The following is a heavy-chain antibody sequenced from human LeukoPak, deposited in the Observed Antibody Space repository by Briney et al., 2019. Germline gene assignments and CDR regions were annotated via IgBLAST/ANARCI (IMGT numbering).Heavy chain of an antibody. J-gene: IGHJ4*02. D-gene: IGHD6-13*01. CDR1: GYTFTSYY. CDR3: ARSKRSGQQPGRSLIDY. V-gene: IGHV1-46*01. CDR2: INPSGGST. Sequence: ASVKVSCKASGYTFTSYYMHWVRQAPGQGLEWMGIINPSGGSTSYAQKFQGRVTMTRDTSISTAYMELSRLRSDDTAVYYCARSKRSGQQPGRSLIDYWGQGTLVTVSS.